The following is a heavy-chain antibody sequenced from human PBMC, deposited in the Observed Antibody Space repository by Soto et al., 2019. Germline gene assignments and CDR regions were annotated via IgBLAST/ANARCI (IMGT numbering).Heavy chain of an antibody. D-gene: IGHD7-27*01. CDR1: GFTFSSYS. Sequence: GGSLRLSCAASGFTFSSYSMNWVRQAPGKGLEWVSYISSSSSTINYADSVKGRFTISRDNAKNSLYLQMNSLRAEDTAVYYCARTDWGGDAFDIWGQGTMVTVSS. CDR2: ISSSSSTI. V-gene: IGHV3-48*04. CDR3: ARTDWGGDAFDI. J-gene: IGHJ3*02.